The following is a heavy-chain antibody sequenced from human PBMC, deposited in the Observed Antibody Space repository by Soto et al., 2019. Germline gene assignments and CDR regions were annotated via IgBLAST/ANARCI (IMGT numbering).Heavy chain of an antibody. D-gene: IGHD2-15*01. CDR2: IYYSGST. CDR1: GGSISSYY. V-gene: IGHV4-59*01. CDR3: ARAIRRWYFDY. J-gene: IGHJ4*02. Sequence: QVQLQESGPGLVKPSETLSLTCTVSGGSISSYYWSWIRQPPGKGLEWIGYIYYSGSTNYNPSLKSRVTISVDTSKNQFSLKLSSVTAADTAVYYCARAIRRWYFDYWGQGTLVTVSS.